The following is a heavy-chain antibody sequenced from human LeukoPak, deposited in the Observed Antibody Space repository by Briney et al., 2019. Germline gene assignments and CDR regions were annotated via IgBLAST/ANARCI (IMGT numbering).Heavy chain of an antibody. CDR2: IYYSGST. Sequence: PSETLSLTCTVSGGSINNYYWSWIRQPPGKGLEWIGYIYYSGSTNYNPSLKSRLTISVDTSKNQFSLKLSSVTAADTAAYYCAMYYYVSGSYYFDYLGQGTLVTASS. D-gene: IGHD3-10*01. V-gene: IGHV4-59*01. CDR1: GGSINNYY. J-gene: IGHJ4*02. CDR3: AMYYYVSGSYYFDY.